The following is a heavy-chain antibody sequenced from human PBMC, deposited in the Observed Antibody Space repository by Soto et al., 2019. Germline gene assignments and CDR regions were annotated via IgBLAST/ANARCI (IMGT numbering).Heavy chain of an antibody. Sequence: QVQLVQSGAEVKKPGASVKVSCKASGYTFTSYGISWVRQAPGQGLVWMGWISAYNGNTNYAQKLQGRVTMTTDTSTRKAYMERRSLRSDDTAVYYCARDRFGEEEKTEYFQHWGQGTLVTVSS. CDR1: GYTFTSYG. D-gene: IGHD3-10*01. J-gene: IGHJ1*01. V-gene: IGHV1-18*01. CDR3: ARDRFGEEEKTEYFQH. CDR2: ISAYNGNT.